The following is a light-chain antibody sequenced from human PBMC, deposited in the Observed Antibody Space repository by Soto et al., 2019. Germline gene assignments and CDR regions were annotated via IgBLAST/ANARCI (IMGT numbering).Light chain of an antibody. V-gene: IGLV2-14*03. CDR1: HNDIGTYDY. J-gene: IGLJ1*01. CDR2: GVT. Sequence: QSVLTQPTSVSGSPGQSITISCTGNHNDIGTYDYVSWYQQHPGRAPRLLIHGVTTRPSGISGRFSASKSGLTASLTISGLQAEDEADYYCSSYTSTSTLYVFGTGTKVTVL. CDR3: SSYTSTSTLYV.